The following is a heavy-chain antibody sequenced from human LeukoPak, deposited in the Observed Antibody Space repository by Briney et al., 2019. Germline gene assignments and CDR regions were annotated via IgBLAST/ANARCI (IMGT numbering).Heavy chain of an antibody. J-gene: IGHJ4*02. CDR2: INHSGST. CDR3: ARVKPGYQLWRIGGPFDY. CDR1: GESFSGYY. V-gene: IGHV4-34*01. Sequence: PSETLSLTCAVYGESFSGYYWSWIRQPPGKGLEWIGEINHSGSTNYNPSLKSRVTISVDTSKNQFSLKLSSVTAADTAVYYCARVKPGYQLWRIGGPFDYWGQGTLVTVSS. D-gene: IGHD2-2*01.